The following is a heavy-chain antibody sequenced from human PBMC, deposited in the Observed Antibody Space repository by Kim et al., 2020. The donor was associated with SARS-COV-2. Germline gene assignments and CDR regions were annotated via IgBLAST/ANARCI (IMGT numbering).Heavy chain of an antibody. Sequence: SETLSLTCTVSGGSISSYYWSWIRQPTGKGLEWIGYIYYSGSTNYNPSLKSRVTISVDTSKNQFSLKLSSVTAADTAVYYCARGVLGWVYYGMDVWGQGTTVTVSS. J-gene: IGHJ6*02. CDR2: IYYSGST. CDR3: ARGVLGWVYYGMDV. CDR1: GGSISSYY. D-gene: IGHD2-8*02. V-gene: IGHV4-59*13.